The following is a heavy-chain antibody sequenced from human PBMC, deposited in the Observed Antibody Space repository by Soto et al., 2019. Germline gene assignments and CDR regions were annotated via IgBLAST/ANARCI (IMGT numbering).Heavy chain of an antibody. J-gene: IGHJ4*02. Sequence: AETLSLTCTVSGGAVSSYSCTFSRQPPWKGLEWIVYVYYSGSTHYNPSLKSRVTISLDTSKNQFSLKLTSVTAADTAMYFCASSPPAMVAPNIWGQGTLVTVSS. CDR1: GGAVSSYS. V-gene: IGHV4-59*02. D-gene: IGHD5-18*01. CDR2: VYYSGST. CDR3: ASSPPAMVAPNI.